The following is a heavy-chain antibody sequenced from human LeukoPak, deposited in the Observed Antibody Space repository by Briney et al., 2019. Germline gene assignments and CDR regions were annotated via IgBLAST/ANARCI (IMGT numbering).Heavy chain of an antibody. CDR2: IYYSGST. CDR3: ARGALVVPAATFDY. V-gene: IGHV4-59*01. Sequence: PSETLSLTCTVSGGSISSYYWSWIRQPPGKGLEWIGYIYYSGSTNYNPSLKGRVTISVDTSKNQFSLKLSSVTAADTAVYYCARGALVVPAATFDYWGQGTLVTVSS. D-gene: IGHD2-2*01. J-gene: IGHJ4*02. CDR1: GGSISSYY.